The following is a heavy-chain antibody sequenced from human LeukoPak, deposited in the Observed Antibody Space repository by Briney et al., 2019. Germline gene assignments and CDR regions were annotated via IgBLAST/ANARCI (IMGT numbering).Heavy chain of an antibody. V-gene: IGHV1-24*01. J-gene: IGHJ5*02. Sequence: ASVKVSCKVSGYTLTELSMHWVRQAPGKGLEWMGGFYPEDGETIYAQKFQGRVTMTDDTSTDTAYMELSSLRAEDTAVYYCATKGRNNGVTPPFDPWGQGTLVTVSS. CDR2: FYPEDGET. CDR3: ATKGRNNGVTPPFDP. CDR1: GYTLTELS. D-gene: IGHD1/OR15-1a*01.